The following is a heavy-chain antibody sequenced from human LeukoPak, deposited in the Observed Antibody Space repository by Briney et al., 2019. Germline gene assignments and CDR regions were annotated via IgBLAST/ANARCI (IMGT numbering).Heavy chain of an antibody. V-gene: IGHV3-7*01. CDR2: IKPDGSVG. CDR1: GFTFSIFW. Sequence: GGSLRLSCAASGFTFSIFWMTWVRQAPGKGLEWVANIKPDGSVGYYVDSVGGRFIISRDNAGNSLYLHMSGLRVDDTAVYYCTLNLLAAAGDHWGQGTLLIVSS. D-gene: IGHD6-13*01. CDR3: TLNLLAAAGDH. J-gene: IGHJ4*02.